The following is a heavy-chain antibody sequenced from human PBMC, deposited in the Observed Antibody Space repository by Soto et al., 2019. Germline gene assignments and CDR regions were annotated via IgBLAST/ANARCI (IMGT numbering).Heavy chain of an antibody. V-gene: IGHV2-26*01. CDR3: ARHGRGVGARPLDY. CDR1: GFSLSNARMG. CDR2: IFSNDEK. Sequence: QVTLKESGPVLVKPTETLTLTCTVSGFSLSNARMGVSWIRQPPGKALEWLAHIFSNDEKSYSTSPKSRLTISKDTSNSQVVLTMTNMDPVDTATYYCARHGRGVGARPLDYWGQGTLVTVSS. D-gene: IGHD1-26*01. J-gene: IGHJ4*02.